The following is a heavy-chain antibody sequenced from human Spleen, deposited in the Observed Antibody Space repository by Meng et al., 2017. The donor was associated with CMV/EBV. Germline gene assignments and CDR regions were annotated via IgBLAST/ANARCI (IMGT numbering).Heavy chain of an antibody. Sequence: GGSLRLSCKGSGYSFTSYWIGWVRQMPGKGLEWMGIIYPGDSDTRYSPSFQGQVIISADKSVTTAYLQWSSLKASDTAMYYCARAVNDFHPMDVWGQGTTVTVSS. V-gene: IGHV5-51*01. CDR1: GYSFTSYW. CDR2: IYPGDSDT. D-gene: IGHD2-21*02. CDR3: ARAVNDFHPMDV. J-gene: IGHJ6*02.